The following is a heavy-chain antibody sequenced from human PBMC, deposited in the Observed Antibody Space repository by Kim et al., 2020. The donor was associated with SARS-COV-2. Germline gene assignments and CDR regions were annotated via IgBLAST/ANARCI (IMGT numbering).Heavy chain of an antibody. V-gene: IGHV4-59*01. D-gene: IGHD1-26*01. Sequence: PKSRVTISVDTSTNQFSLKLSSVTAADTAVYYCASSGSYYEYYYYYGMDVWGQGTTVTVSS. CDR3: ASSGSYYEYYYYYGMDV. J-gene: IGHJ6*02.